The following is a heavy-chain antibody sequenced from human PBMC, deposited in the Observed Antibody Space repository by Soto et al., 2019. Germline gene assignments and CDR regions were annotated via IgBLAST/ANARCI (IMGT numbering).Heavy chain of an antibody. CDR3: TTGGYYDSSGDYYYDGMDV. CDR1: GFTFSNAW. Sequence: EVQLVESGGGLVKPGGSLRLSCAASGFTFSNAWMSWVRQAPGKGLEWVGRIKSKTDGGTTDYAAPVKGRFTISRDDSKNTLYLQMNSLKTEDTAVYYCTTGGYYDSSGDYYYDGMDVWGQGTTVTVSS. CDR2: IKSKTDGGTT. J-gene: IGHJ6*02. V-gene: IGHV3-15*01. D-gene: IGHD3-22*01.